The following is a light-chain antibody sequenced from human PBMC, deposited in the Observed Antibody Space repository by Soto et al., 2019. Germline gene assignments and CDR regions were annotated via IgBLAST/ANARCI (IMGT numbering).Light chain of an antibody. J-gene: IGKJ2*01. CDR1: KSVSSSY. CDR3: QLYGSSPYT. V-gene: IGKV3D-20*01. CDR2: DAS. Sequence: EIVLTQSPATLSLSPGERATLSCGASKSVSSSYLAWYQQKPGLAPRLLIYDASSMATGIPDRVSGSGSGTDITLTISRLEPKDFAVYYFQLYGSSPYTFRKGTKLDIK.